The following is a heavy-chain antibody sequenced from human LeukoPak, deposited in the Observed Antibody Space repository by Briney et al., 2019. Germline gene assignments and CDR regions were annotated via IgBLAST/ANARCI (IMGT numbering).Heavy chain of an antibody. CDR2: IYTSGST. Sequence: SETLSLTCTVSGGSISSGSYYWSWIRQPARKGLEWIGRIYTSGSTNYNPSLKSRVTISVDTSKNQFSLKLSSVTAADTAVYYCARMGGYDSFDYWGQGTLVTVSS. J-gene: IGHJ4*02. V-gene: IGHV4-61*02. D-gene: IGHD5-12*01. CDR3: ARMGGYDSFDY. CDR1: GGSISSGSYY.